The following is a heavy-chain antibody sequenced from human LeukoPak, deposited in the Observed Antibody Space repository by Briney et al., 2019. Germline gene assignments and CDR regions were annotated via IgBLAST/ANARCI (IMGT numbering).Heavy chain of an antibody. J-gene: IGHJ4*02. D-gene: IGHD1-14*01. V-gene: IGHV4/OR15-8*03. Sequence: SETLSLTCTVSLDSTTRNFWRWVRQPPGKGLECIGEIHRSGSPNYNPALQSRVTISIDRSRNQIALELSSVTAADTAVYYCAREILGGFNPGAYWGQGTRVTVSS. CDR3: AREILGGFNPGAY. CDR2: IHRSGSP. CDR1: LDSTTRNF.